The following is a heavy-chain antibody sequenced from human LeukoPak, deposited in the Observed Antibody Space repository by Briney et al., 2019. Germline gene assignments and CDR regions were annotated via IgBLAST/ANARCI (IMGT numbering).Heavy chain of an antibody. D-gene: IGHD3-10*02. CDR2: INPHGGST. Sequence: ASVKVSCKASGYIFTTYYMHWVRQAPGQGLEWVGIINPHGGSTSNAQKFQGRVTMTRDTSTSTVYVELSRLRFEDTAVYYCARSGVRGASSPDAFDVWGQGTLVTVSS. V-gene: IGHV1-46*01. J-gene: IGHJ3*01. CDR3: ARSGVRGASSPDAFDV. CDR1: GYIFTTYY.